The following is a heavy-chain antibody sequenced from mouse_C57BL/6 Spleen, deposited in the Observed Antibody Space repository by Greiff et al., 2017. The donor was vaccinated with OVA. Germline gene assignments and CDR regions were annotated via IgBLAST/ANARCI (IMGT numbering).Heavy chain of an antibody. J-gene: IGHJ2*01. CDR3: ARSGYYYGDY. V-gene: IGHV1-50*01. D-gene: IGHD1-1*01. CDR1: GYTFTSYW. Sequence: QVQLQQPGAELVKPGASVKLSCKASGYTFTSYWMQWVKQRPGQGLEWIGEIDPSDSYTNYNQKFKGKATLTVDTSSSPAYMQLSSLTSEDAAVYYCARSGYYYGDYWGQGTTLTVSS. CDR2: IDPSDSYT.